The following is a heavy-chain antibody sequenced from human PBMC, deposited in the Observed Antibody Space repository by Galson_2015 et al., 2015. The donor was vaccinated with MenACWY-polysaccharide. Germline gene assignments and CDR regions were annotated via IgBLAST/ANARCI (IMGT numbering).Heavy chain of an antibody. CDR1: GGSISSYY. D-gene: IGHD2/OR15-2a*01. CDR2: IYYSGST. Sequence: SETLSLTCPVSGGSISSYYWSWIRQPPGKGLEWIGYIYYSGSTNYNPSLKSRVTISVDTSKNQFSLKLSSVTAADTAVYYCASNSGLRWGQGTLVTVSS. J-gene: IGHJ4*02. CDR3: ASNSGLR. V-gene: IGHV4-59*01.